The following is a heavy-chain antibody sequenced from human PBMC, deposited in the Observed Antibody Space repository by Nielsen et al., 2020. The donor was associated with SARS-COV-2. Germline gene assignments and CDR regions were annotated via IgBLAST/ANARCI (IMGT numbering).Heavy chain of an antibody. CDR3: ATEGY. CDR2: ISWNSGSI. CDR1: GFTFADYA. V-gene: IGHV3-9*01. J-gene: IGHJ4*02. Sequence: GGSLRLSCAASGFTFADYAMHWVRQAPGKGLEWVSGISWNSGSIGYADSVKGRFTISRDNAKNSLYLQMNSLRAEDTALYYCATEGYWGQGTLVTVSS.